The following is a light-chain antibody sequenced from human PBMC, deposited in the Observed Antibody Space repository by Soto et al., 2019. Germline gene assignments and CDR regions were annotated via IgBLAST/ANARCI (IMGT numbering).Light chain of an antibody. Sequence: EIVLTQSPGTLSLSPGERATLSCRASQSVSSSYLAWYQQKPGQAPRLLIYGASSRATGIPDRFSGSGSGTDFTLTISRLEPEDFAVYYCQQYGSSPLFGRGTKLEIK. CDR3: QQYGSSPL. J-gene: IGKJ2*01. V-gene: IGKV3-20*01. CDR1: QSVSSSY. CDR2: GAS.